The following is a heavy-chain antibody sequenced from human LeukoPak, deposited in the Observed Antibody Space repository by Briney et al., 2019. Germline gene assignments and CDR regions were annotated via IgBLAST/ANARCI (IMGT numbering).Heavy chain of an antibody. V-gene: IGHV1-2*02. D-gene: IGHD2-21*01. J-gene: IGHJ5*02. CDR3: ARADRLHGGPYLIGP. CDR2: INPSSGGT. Sequence: ASVKVSCKTSGYSFTDYYMHWVRQAPGQGLEWMGWINPSSGGTSSAQKFQGRVTMTRDTSITTVYMEVRWLTSDDTAVYYCARADRLHGGPYLIGPWGQGTLVTVSS. CDR1: GYSFTDYY.